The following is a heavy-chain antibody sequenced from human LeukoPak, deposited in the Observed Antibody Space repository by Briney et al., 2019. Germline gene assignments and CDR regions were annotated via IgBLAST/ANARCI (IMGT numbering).Heavy chain of an antibody. Sequence: GGSLRLSCAASGFIFSSYWMHWVRQVPGKALVWVARINPGGSSITYADSVKGRFTISRDNAKNTLYLQMDSLRAEDTGVYYCARSNQADDYWGQGTLVTVSS. V-gene: IGHV3-74*01. D-gene: IGHD1-14*01. CDR1: GFIFSSYW. J-gene: IGHJ4*02. CDR3: ARSNQADDY. CDR2: INPGGSSI.